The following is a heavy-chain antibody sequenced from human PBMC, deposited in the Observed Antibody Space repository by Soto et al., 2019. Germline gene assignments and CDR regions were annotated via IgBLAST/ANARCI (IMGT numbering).Heavy chain of an antibody. CDR1: GGIFSSNT. Sequence: QVYLVQSGAEVKKPGSSVKISCKASGGIFSSNTINWVRQAAGQGLEWMGGIIPLFGTANYAEKFQGRVTITADKSTKTEYMELTSLRSGDTAVYYCASKAACGGDCYAVDSWGQGTLVTVSS. D-gene: IGHD2-21*02. CDR2: IIPLFGTA. CDR3: ASKAACGGDCYAVDS. V-gene: IGHV1-69*06. J-gene: IGHJ4*02.